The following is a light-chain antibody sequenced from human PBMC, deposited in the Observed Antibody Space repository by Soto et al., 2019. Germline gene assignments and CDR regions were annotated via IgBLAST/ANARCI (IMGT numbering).Light chain of an antibody. V-gene: IGKV1-8*01. J-gene: IGKJ1*01. CDR1: QGISSY. CDR3: QQYYSYPRT. CDR2: AAS. Sequence: AIRMTQYNSSFSAATGDRVTVTCRASQGISSYLAWYQQKPGKAPKLLIYAASTLQSGVPSRFSGSGSGTDFTLTISCLQSEDFATYYCQQYYSYPRTFGQGTKVDI.